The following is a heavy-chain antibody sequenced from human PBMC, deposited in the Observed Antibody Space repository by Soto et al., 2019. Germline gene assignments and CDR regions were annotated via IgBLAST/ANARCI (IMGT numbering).Heavy chain of an antibody. V-gene: IGHV3-21*02. CDR1: GFTFRSFT. CDR2: ISSNSAYI. Sequence: EVQLVESGGGLVKPGGSLRLSCAASGFTFRSFTMNWVRQAPGKGLEWVSTISSNSAYIYYTDALRGRFTISRDNAKNPLHLQMNSLRAEDTAVYYCTRDASRDSSARGWFDPWGPGTLVTVSS. CDR3: TRDASRDSSARGWFDP. D-gene: IGHD6-13*01. J-gene: IGHJ5*02.